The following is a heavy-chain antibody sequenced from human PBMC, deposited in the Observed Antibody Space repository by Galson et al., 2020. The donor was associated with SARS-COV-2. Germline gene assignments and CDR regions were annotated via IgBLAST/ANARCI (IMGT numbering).Heavy chain of an antibody. V-gene: IGHV5-51*01. J-gene: IGHJ3*02. CDR3: ARLMADWPIVRGLNTVVTPLSAFDI. Sequence: GESLKISCKGSGYSFTSYWIGWVRQMPGKGLEWMGIIYPGDSDTRYSPSFQGQVTISADKSISTAYLQWSSLKASDTAMYYCARLMADWPIVRGLNTVVTPLSAFDIWGQGTMVTVSS. CDR2: IYPGDSDT. D-gene: IGHD4-17*01. CDR1: GYSFTSYW.